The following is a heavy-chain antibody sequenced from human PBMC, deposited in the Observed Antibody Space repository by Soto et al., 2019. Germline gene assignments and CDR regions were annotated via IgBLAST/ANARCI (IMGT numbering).Heavy chain of an antibody. CDR1: GFTFSSYG. D-gene: IGHD2-2*01. CDR3: ARYQGYCSSTSCYNYYYYYGMDV. V-gene: IGHV3-30*03. CDR2: ISYDGSNK. Sequence: GGSLRLSCAASGFTFSSYGMHWVRQAPGKGLEWVAVISYDGSNKYYADSVKGRFTISRDNSKNTLYLQMNSLRAEDTAVYYCARYQGYCSSTSCYNYYYYYGMDVWGQGTTVTVSS. J-gene: IGHJ6*02.